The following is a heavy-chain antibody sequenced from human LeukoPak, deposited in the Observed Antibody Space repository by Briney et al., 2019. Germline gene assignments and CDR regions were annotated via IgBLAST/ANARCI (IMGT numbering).Heavy chain of an antibody. CDR1: GGTFSSYA. Sequence: SVKVSCKASGGTFSSYAISWVRQAPGQGLEWMGGIIPIFGTANYAQKFQGRVTTTTDESTSTAYTELSSLRSEDTAVYYCARGGLYSGSYYNWFDPWGQGTLVTISS. CDR2: IIPIFGTA. V-gene: IGHV1-69*05. J-gene: IGHJ5*02. CDR3: ARGGLYSGSYYNWFDP. D-gene: IGHD1-26*01.